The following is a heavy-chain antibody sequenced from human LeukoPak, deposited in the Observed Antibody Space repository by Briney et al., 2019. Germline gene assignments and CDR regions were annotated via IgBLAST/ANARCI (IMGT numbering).Heavy chain of an antibody. CDR2: IYHSGST. J-gene: IGHJ2*01. CDR3: ARRRYYYDSSGYYYYWYFDL. V-gene: IGHV4-38-2*02. CDR1: GYSISSGYY. Sequence: SETLSLTCTVSGYSISSGYYRGWIRQPPGKGREWIGSIYHSGSTYYNPSLKSRVTISVDTSKNQFSLKLSSVTAADTAVYYCARRRYYYDSSGYYYYWYFDLWGRGTLVTVSS. D-gene: IGHD3-22*01.